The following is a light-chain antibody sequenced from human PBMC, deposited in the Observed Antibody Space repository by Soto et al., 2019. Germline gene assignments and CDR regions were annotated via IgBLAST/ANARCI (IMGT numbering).Light chain of an antibody. CDR3: SSSTSSNTWV. CDR2: EVT. CDR1: SSDFGGYNY. J-gene: IGLJ3*02. Sequence: QPVLTQPASVSGSPGQSITISCTGTSSDFGGYNYVSWYQHLPGKAPKLMIYEVTNRPSGVSNRFSGSKSANTASLTISGLQAEDEADYYCSSSTSSNTWVFGGGTKVTVL. V-gene: IGLV2-14*01.